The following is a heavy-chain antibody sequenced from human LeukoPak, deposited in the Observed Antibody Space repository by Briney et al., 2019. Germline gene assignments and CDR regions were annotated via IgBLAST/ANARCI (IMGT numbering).Heavy chain of an antibody. CDR2: IYPGDSDT. J-gene: IGHJ5*02. D-gene: IGHD6-6*01. CDR1: GYSFTSYW. V-gene: IGHV5-51*01. Sequence: GESLKISCKGSGYSFTSYWIGWVRQMPGKGLEWMGIIYPGDSDTRYSPSFQGQVTISADKSISTAYLQWSSLKASDTAMYYCVRLGGGIAARPGGNWFDPWGQGTLVTVSS. CDR3: VRLGGGIAARPGGNWFDP.